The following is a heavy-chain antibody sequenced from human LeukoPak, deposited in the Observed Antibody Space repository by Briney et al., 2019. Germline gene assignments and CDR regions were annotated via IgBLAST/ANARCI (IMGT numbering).Heavy chain of an antibody. D-gene: IGHD3-10*02. CDR3: ATMFGESSDFDH. CDR1: SGSISAYY. J-gene: IGHJ4*02. V-gene: IGHV4-4*07. Sequence: SETLSLTCVVSSGSISAYYWNWIRQPAGKGLEWIGRLHSSGETTSNPSLMSRATMSLDTSRNHFSLNLTSVTAADTAIYYCATMFGESSDFDHWGQGTLVTGSS. CDR2: LHSSGET.